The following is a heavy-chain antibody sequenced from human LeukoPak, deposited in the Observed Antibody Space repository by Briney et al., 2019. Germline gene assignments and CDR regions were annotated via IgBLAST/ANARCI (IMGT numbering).Heavy chain of an antibody. J-gene: IGHJ4*02. CDR2: IYYSGST. D-gene: IGHD6-13*01. CDR1: GGSISGGGYY. V-gene: IGHV4-31*03. CDR3: ARKGAAAGTVDY. Sequence: PSETLSLTCTVSGGSISGGGYYWSWIRQHPGKGLEWIGYIYYSGSTYYNPSLKSRVTISVDTSKNQFSLKLSSVTAADTAVYYCARKGAAAGTVDYWGQGTLVTVSS.